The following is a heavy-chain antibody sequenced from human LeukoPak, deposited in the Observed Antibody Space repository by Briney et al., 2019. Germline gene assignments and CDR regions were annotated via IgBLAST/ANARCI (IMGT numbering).Heavy chain of an antibody. CDR2: IYYSGST. V-gene: IGHV4-39*01. CDR3: ARNYYYDSSGYYRSAFDI. D-gene: IGHD3-22*01. J-gene: IGHJ3*02. Sequence: SETLSLTCTVSGGSISSSSYYWGWIRQPPGKGLEWIGSIYYSGSTYYNPSLKSRVTISVDTSKNQFSLKLSSVTAADTAVYYCARNYYYDSSGYYRSAFDIWGQGTMVTVSS. CDR1: GGSISSSSYY.